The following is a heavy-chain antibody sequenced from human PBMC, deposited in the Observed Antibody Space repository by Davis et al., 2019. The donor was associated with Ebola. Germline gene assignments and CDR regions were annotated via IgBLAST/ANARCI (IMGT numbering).Heavy chain of an antibody. J-gene: IGHJ3*01. CDR3: ARGGLVPAALYL. Sequence: PSETLSLTCTVSGDSISGFYWSWIRQPPGKGLEWIGYIAYTGNTIYNPSLKSRVTISGDTSKKQFSLRLNSVTAADTAVYYCARGGLVPAALYLWGQGTMVTVSS. CDR1: GDSISGFY. V-gene: IGHV4-59*01. D-gene: IGHD2-2*01. CDR2: IAYTGNT.